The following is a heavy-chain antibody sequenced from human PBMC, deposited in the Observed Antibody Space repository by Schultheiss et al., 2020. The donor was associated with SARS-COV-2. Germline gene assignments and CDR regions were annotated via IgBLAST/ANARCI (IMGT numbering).Heavy chain of an antibody. J-gene: IGHJ4*02. CDR3: AGGLGRGFFDH. CDR1: GFSVSNNY. CDR2: NYIAGST. D-gene: IGHD3/OR15-3a*01. V-gene: IGHV3-53*01. Sequence: GGSLRLSCAASGFSVSNNYMSWVRQAPGKGLEWVSLNYIAGSTAYADSVKGRFTISRDDSTNTLFLQMNSLRAEDTAVYYCAGGLGRGFFDHWGQGTPVTVSS.